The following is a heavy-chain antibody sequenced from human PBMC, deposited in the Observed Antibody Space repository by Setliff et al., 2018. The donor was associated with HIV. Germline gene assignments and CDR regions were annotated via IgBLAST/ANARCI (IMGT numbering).Heavy chain of an antibody. CDR2: ISPYNGHT. CDR1: GYTFPTYG. Sequence: ASVKVSCKTSGYTFPTYGISWVRQAPGHGLEWMGWISPYNGHTKYAQTFQGRVTMTIDTSTNSAYMELRSLRSDDTAVYFCARLGSGWSGSYYYAMDVWGQGTTVTVSS. V-gene: IGHV1-18*01. CDR3: ARLGSGWSGSYYYAMDV. J-gene: IGHJ6*02. D-gene: IGHD6-19*01.